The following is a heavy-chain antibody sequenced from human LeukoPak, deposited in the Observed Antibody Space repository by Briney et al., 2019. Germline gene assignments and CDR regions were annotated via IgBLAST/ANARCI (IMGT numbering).Heavy chain of an antibody. CDR1: GYDVISFG. Sequence: ASVKVSCKASGYDVISFGISWVRQAPGQGLEWMGWISAPNSASNGNTNYAQRFQGRVTMTIDTSTSTADMELRSLRSDDTAVYYCARGGYNAYDREWYDAFDIWGQGTMVTVSS. D-gene: IGHD5-12*01. CDR2: ISAPNSASNGNT. V-gene: IGHV1-18*01. J-gene: IGHJ3*02. CDR3: ARGGYNAYDREWYDAFDI.